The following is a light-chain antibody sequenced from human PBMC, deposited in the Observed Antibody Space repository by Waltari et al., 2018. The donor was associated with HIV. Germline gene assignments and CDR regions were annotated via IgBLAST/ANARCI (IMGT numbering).Light chain of an antibody. J-gene: IGKJ1*01. Sequence: EIVLTQSPATLSLSPGDRATLSCGASQSVSSTSLAWYQQTPGLAPRLLIYGASSRATGIPDRFSGSGSGTDFTLTISRLEPEDFAVYYCQQYGSSPWTFGQGTKVEIK. V-gene: IGKV3D-20*01. CDR1: QSVSSTS. CDR3: QQYGSSPWT. CDR2: GAS.